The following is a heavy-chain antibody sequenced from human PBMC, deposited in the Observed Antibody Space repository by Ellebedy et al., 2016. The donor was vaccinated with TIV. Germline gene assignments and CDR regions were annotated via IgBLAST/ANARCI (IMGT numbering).Heavy chain of an antibody. J-gene: IGHJ4*02. V-gene: IGHV3-9*01. D-gene: IGHD6-19*01. Sequence: SLKISXAASGFTFDDYAMHWVRQAPGKGLEWVSGISWNSGSIGYADSVKGRFTISRDNAKNSLYLQMNSLRAEDTAVYYCAKDQQWLVYYFDYWGQGTLVTVSS. CDR2: ISWNSGSI. CDR1: GFTFDDYA. CDR3: AKDQQWLVYYFDY.